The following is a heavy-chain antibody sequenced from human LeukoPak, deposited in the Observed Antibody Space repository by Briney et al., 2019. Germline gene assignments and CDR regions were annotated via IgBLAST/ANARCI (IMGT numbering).Heavy chain of an antibody. CDR3: ARGGYVISWFDP. J-gene: IGHJ5*02. CDR1: GGSISSGDYY. CDR2: IYYRGST. D-gene: IGHD6-13*01. V-gene: IGHV4-30-4*01. Sequence: SQTLSLTCTVSGGSISSGDYYWSWIRQPPGKGLEWIGYIYYRGSTYYNPSLKTRVTISVDTSKNQFSLKLSSVTAADTAVYYCARGGYVISWFDPWGQGTLVTVSS.